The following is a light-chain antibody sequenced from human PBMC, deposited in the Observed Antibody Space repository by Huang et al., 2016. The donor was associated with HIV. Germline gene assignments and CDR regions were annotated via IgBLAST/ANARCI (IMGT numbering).Light chain of an antibody. Sequence: IVMTQSPLSLPVTPGEPASISCRSTQSLLHSDGYNYLDWYLQKPGQSPQVLIYLGSNRASGVSDRFSGSGSGTDFTLKISRVEAEDVGVYYCMQALQTPITFGQGTQLEI. CDR2: LGS. CDR3: MQALQTPIT. V-gene: IGKV2-28*01. CDR1: QSLLHSDGYNY. J-gene: IGKJ5*01.